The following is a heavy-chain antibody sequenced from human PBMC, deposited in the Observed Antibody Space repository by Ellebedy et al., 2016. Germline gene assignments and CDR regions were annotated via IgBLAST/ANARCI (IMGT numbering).Heavy chain of an antibody. V-gene: IGHV3-23*01. CDR2: ISSSGSAT. CDR3: AREGLYCSGGSCYSKSAFDI. D-gene: IGHD2-15*01. Sequence: GESLKISCAASGFTFSAYVMDWFRQAPGKGLEWVATISSSGSATFYADSVKGRFTISRDNSKNTLFLQMNSLRAEDTAVYYCAREGLYCSGGSCYSKSAFDIWGQGTMVTVSS. J-gene: IGHJ3*02. CDR1: GFTFSAYV.